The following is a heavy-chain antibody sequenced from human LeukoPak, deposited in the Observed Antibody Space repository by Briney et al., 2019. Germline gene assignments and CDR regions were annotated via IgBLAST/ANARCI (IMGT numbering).Heavy chain of an antibody. CDR1: GYTFTSYY. J-gene: IGHJ5*02. V-gene: IGHV1-46*01. D-gene: IGHD6-19*01. CDR2: VNPSGGST. CDR3: AXXXXXXXXYSSGWYGNWFDP. Sequence: GASVKVSCKASGYTFTSYYMHWVRQAPGQGLEWMGIVNPSGGSTSYAQKFQGRVTMTRDTSTSTVYMELSSLRSEDTAVYYCAXXXXXXXXYSSGWYGNWFDPWGQGTLVTVSS.